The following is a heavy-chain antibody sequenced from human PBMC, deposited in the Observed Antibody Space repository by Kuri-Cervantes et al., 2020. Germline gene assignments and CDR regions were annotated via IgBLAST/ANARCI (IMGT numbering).Heavy chain of an antibody. D-gene: IGHD1/OR15-1a*01. J-gene: IGHJ5*02. CDR1: GGSISSSGYY. CDR2: IYYSGST. CDR3: ATKVGSYWFDP. Sequence: SETLSLTCTVSGGSISSSGYYWSWIRQPPGKGLEWIGSIYYSGSTYYNPSLKSRVTISVDTSKNQFSLKLSSVPAADPAVYYCATKVGSYWFDPWGQGTLVTVSS. V-gene: IGHV4-39*01.